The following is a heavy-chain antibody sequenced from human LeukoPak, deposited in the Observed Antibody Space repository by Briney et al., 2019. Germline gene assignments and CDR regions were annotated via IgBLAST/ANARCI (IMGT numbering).Heavy chain of an antibody. J-gene: IGHJ3*02. CDR3: ARNRMATIVHDAYDI. D-gene: IGHD5-24*01. CDR1: GDSITTDAFY. Sequence: PSETLSLTCSVSGDSITTDAFYWGWIRQPPGKGLEWIGSISYSGNTYYSPSLKSRVTVSVDTSKNQFSLKLSSVTAADTAVYYCARNRMATIVHDAYDIWGQGTMVTVSS. CDR2: ISYSGNT. V-gene: IGHV4-39*07.